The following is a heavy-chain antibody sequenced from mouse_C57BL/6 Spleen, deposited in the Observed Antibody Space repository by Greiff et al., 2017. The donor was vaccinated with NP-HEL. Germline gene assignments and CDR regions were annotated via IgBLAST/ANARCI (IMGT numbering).Heavy chain of an antibody. J-gene: IGHJ2*01. D-gene: IGHD1-1*01. V-gene: IGHV1-59*01. CDR3: ARGVATVDPDY. Sequence: QVQLQQPGAELVRPGTSVKLSCKASGYTFTSYWMHWVKQRPGQGLEWIGVIDPADSYTNYTQKFKGKATLTVDTSSSTAYMQLSSLTSEDSAVYYCARGVATVDPDYWGQGTTLTVSS. CDR1: GYTFTSYW. CDR2: IDPADSYT.